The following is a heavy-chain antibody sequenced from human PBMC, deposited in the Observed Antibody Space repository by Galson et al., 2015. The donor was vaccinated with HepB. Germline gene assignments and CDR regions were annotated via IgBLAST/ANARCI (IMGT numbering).Heavy chain of an antibody. CDR2: MNPNSGNT. CDR3: ARASSFTIFGVVNDY. CDR1: GYTFTSYD. J-gene: IGHJ4*02. D-gene: IGHD3-3*01. V-gene: IGHV1-8*01. Sequence: SVKVSCKASGYTFTSYDINWVRQATGQGLEWMGWMNPNSGNTGYAQKFQGRVTMTRNTSISTAYVELSSLRSEDTAVYYCARASSFTIFGVVNDYWGQGTLVTVSS.